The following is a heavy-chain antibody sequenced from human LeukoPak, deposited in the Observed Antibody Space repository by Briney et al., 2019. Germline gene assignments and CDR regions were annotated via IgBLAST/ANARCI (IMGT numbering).Heavy chain of an antibody. CDR1: GYTFTRYY. CDR2: INPSGGST. V-gene: IGHV1-46*01. D-gene: IGHD3-10*01. CDR3: ARGPSITMIRGGQWYYYMDV. J-gene: IGHJ6*03. Sequence: ASAKVSCKASGYTFTRYYIYWVRQAPGQGLEWMGIINPSGGSTNYAQKFQGRVTMTRDTSTNTVYMELSSLRSEDTAVYYCARGPSITMIRGGQWYYYMDVWGKGTTVTISS.